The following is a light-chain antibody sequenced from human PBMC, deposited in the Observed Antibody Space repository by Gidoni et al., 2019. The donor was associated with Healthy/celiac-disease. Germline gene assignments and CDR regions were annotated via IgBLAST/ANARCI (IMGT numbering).Light chain of an antibody. V-gene: IGKV2-30*01. Sequence: EVVMTQSPLSLPVTLGQPASISCRSSQSLVYSDGNTYLNWFQQRPGHSPRRLIYKVSNRDSGVPDRFSGSGSGTDFTLKISRVEAEDVGVYYCMQGTHPYTFGQGTKLEIK. CDR1: QSLVYSDGNTY. J-gene: IGKJ2*01. CDR3: MQGTHPYT. CDR2: KVS.